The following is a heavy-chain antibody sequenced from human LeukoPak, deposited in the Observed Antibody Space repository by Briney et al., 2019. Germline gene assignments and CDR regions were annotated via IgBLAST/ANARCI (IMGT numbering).Heavy chain of an antibody. Sequence: PSETLSLTCTVSGGSISSYYWSWIRQPPGKGLEWIGYIYYSGSTNFNPSLKSRVTISVDTSKNQFSLKLSSVTAADTAVYYCARGDKWELLRGGVFDYWGRGTLVTVSS. CDR2: IYYSGST. V-gene: IGHV4-59*08. D-gene: IGHD1-26*01. J-gene: IGHJ4*02. CDR3: ARGDKWELLRGGVFDY. CDR1: GGSISSYY.